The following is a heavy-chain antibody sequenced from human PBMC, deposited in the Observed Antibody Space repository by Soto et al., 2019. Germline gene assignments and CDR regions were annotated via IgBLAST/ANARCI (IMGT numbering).Heavy chain of an antibody. J-gene: IGHJ1*01. V-gene: IGHV4-39*01. CDR1: GGSISSSSYY. CDR3: VGDLFHFQH. Sequence: QLQLQESGPGLVKPSETLSLTCTVSGGSISSSSYYWGWIRQPPGKGLEWIGSVYYSGSTYYNPSLKSRVTISVDTSKNQFSLKLSAVTAADTAVYDCVGDLFHFQHWGQGTLVTVSS. CDR2: VYYSGST.